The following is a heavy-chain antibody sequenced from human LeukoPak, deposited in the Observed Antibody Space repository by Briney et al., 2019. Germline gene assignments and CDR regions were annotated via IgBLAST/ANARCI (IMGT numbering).Heavy chain of an antibody. V-gene: IGHV3-66*01. J-gene: IGHJ4*02. D-gene: IGHD5-12*01. CDR3: AGAGGYSEY. CDR1: GFTVSTNH. Sequence: SGGSLRLSCAVSGFTVSTNHITWVRQAPGKGLECVSVIYGGGSTYYADSVKGRFTISRDSSKNTVYLQMNSLRAEDTAVYYCAGAGGYSEYGSQGTLVTVSS. CDR2: IYGGGST.